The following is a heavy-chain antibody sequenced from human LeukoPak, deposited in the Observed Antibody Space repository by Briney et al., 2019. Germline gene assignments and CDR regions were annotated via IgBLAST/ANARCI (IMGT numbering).Heavy chain of an antibody. V-gene: IGHV3-48*01. CDR1: GFALSKYW. D-gene: IGHD3-3*01. CDR3: ARTYDFGRGPPGDAFDN. CDR2: IDARSGIV. Sequence: GGSLRLSCAASGFALSKYWMSWVRQAPGKGLEWVSYIDARSGIVYYADSVQGRFTISRDDAKDSVFLQMNSLRVDDTAVYYCARTYDFGRGPPGDAFDNWGQGTLVTVPS. J-gene: IGHJ3*02.